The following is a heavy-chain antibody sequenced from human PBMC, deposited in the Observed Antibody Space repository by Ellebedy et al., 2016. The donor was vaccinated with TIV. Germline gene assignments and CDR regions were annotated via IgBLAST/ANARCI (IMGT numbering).Heavy chain of an antibody. CDR2: IKSKTDGGTT. V-gene: IGHV3-15*01. D-gene: IGHD3-10*01. CDR1: GIIFSNAW. CDR3: TTDQWFGELGGWFDP. J-gene: IGHJ5*02. Sequence: GESLKISCTASGIIFSNAWMSWVRQAPGKGLEWVGHIKSKTDGGTTDCAAPVKGRFTISRDDSKNTLYLQMNSLKTEDTAVYYCTTDQWFGELGGWFDPWGQGTLVTVSS.